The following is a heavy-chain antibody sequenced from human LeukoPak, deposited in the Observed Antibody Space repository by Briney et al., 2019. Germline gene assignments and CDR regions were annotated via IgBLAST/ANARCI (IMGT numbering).Heavy chain of an antibody. V-gene: IGHV4-59*08. CDR2: IYYSGST. CDR1: GGSISSYY. D-gene: IGHD2-2*01. Sequence: PSETLSLTCTVSGGSISSYYWSWIRQPPGKGLEWIGYIYYSGSTYYNPSLKSRVTISVDTSKNQFSLKLSSVTAADTAVYYCARHCSSTSCYDPTSFDYWGQGTLVTVSS. CDR3: ARHCSSTSCYDPTSFDY. J-gene: IGHJ4*02.